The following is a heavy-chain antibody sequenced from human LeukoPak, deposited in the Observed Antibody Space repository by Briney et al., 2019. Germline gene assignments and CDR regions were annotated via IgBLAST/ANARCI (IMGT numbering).Heavy chain of an antibody. CDR3: ARSDYGGNQHYFDY. Sequence: SETLSLTCTVSGGSISSYYWSWTRQPPGKGLEWIGYIYTSGSTNYNPSLKSRVTISVDTSKNQFSLKLSSVTAADTAVYYCARSDYGGNQHYFDYWGQGTLVTVSS. CDR1: GGSISSYY. CDR2: IYTSGST. D-gene: IGHD4-23*01. J-gene: IGHJ4*02. V-gene: IGHV4-4*09.